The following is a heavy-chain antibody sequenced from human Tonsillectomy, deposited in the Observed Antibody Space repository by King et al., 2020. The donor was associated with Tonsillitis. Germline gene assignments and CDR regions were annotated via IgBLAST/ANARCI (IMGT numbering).Heavy chain of an antibody. CDR1: GFSLTNVRMG. CDR3: VRILFCGDDCYLPDY. CDR2: IFSNDEK. Sequence: TLKESGPVLVKPTETLTLTCTVSGFSLTNVRMGVSWIRQPPEKPLEWLAHIFSNDEKSYSSSLKSRLTISKDTSKSHVVLTMTNMEPVYTATYYFVRILFCGDDCYLPDYWGQGTLVTVSS. D-gene: IGHD2-21*02. J-gene: IGHJ4*02. V-gene: IGHV2-26*01.